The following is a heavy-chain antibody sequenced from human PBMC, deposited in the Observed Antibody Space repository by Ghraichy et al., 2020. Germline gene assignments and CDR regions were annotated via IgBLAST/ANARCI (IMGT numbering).Heavy chain of an antibody. CDR2: IGGSGGDT. V-gene: IGHV3-23*01. D-gene: IGHD3-10*01. Sequence: GGSLRLSCAASGFTFTSYAMSWVRQAPGKGLEWVSAIGGSGGDTYYADSVKGRFTISRDNSKNTVSLQMNSLRAEDTAVYYCAKGYYGSGSPFHYWGQGTLVTVSS. CDR1: GFTFTSYA. J-gene: IGHJ4*02. CDR3: AKGYYGSGSPFHY.